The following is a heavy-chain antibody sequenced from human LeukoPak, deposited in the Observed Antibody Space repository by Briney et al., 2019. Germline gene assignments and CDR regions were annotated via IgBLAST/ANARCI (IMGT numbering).Heavy chain of an antibody. V-gene: IGHV1-2*02. D-gene: IGHD6-13*01. J-gene: IGHJ4*02. Sequence: GASVKVSCKASGYTFTVYYMHWVRQAPRQGLEWMGWINPNSGGTNYAQKFQGRVTMTRDTSISTAYMEQSRLRSDDTAVYYCAREFSSSGLDYWGQGTLVTVSP. CDR1: GYTFTVYY. CDR2: INPNSGGT. CDR3: AREFSSSGLDY.